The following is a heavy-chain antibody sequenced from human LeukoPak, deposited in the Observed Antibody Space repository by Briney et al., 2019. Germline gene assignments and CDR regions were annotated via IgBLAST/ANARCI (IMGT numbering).Heavy chain of an antibody. CDR1: GFTFSSYA. V-gene: IGHV3-23*01. CDR3: AKAGGTTVVTPYNWFDP. Sequence: PGGSLRLSCAASGFTFSSYAMSWVRQAPGKGLEWVSSISNSGGRTFYTDSVKGRFTISRDNSKITLYLQMNSLRAEDTAVYYCAKAGGTTVVTPYNWFDPWGQGTLVTVSS. CDR2: ISNSGGRT. D-gene: IGHD4-23*01. J-gene: IGHJ5*02.